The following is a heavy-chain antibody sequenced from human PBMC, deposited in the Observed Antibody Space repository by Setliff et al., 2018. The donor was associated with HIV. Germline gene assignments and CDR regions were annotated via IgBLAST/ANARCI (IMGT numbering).Heavy chain of an antibody. CDR3: ARNPCSGGSCPDAFDI. V-gene: IGHV4-39*07. J-gene: IGHJ3*02. D-gene: IGHD2-15*01. CDR1: GGSISSSSYY. Sequence: PSETLSLTCTVSGGSISSSSYYWGWVRQPPGKGLEWIGSMYYSGSTNYNPSLKSRVTISVDTSKNQFSLKLSSVTAADTAVYYCARNPCSGGSCPDAFDIWGQGTMVTVSS. CDR2: MYYSGST.